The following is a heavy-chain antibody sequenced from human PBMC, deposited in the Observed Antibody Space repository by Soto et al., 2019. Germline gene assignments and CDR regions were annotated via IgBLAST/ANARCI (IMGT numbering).Heavy chain of an antibody. Sequence: QVQLVGSGGGVVQPGRSLRLSCAASGFTFSSYGMHWVRQAPGKGLEWVAVISYDGSNKYYADSVKGRFTISRDNSKNTLYLQMNSLRAEDTAVYYCAKELRIQLWPDAFDIWGQGTMVTVSS. CDR3: AKELRIQLWPDAFDI. CDR1: GFTFSSYG. J-gene: IGHJ3*02. V-gene: IGHV3-30*18. D-gene: IGHD5-18*01. CDR2: ISYDGSNK.